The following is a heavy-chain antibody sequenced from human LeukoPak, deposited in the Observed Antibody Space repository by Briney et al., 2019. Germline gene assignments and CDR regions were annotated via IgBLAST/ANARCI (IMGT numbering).Heavy chain of an antibody. CDR1: VFTFRSYS. Sequence: GGSLRLSCAASVFTFRSYSMNWVRQAPGKGLEWVANIKQDGSEKYYLDSVKGRFTISRDNAKNSLYLQMNSLRAEDTAVYYCARGQTTVTNWGQGTLVTVSS. J-gene: IGHJ4*02. V-gene: IGHV3-7*03. CDR2: IKQDGSEK. CDR3: ARGQTTVTN. D-gene: IGHD4-17*01.